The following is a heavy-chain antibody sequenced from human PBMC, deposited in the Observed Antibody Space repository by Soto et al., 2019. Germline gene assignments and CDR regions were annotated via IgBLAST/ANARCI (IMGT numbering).Heavy chain of an antibody. CDR1: GLTISGKKY. J-gene: IGHJ3*01. Sequence: DVQLVESGGGLIQPGESLRLSCAAFGLTISGKKYVAWVRQDPGKGLEWVSGLYDVDGSFYADSVTGRFTTSSDSSKTTVYLQMNGLRPDDTAVYYCATWHEREHAFDVWGQGRTVTISS. CDR3: ATWHEREHAFDV. V-gene: IGHV3-53*01. D-gene: IGHD1-1*01. CDR2: LYDVDGS.